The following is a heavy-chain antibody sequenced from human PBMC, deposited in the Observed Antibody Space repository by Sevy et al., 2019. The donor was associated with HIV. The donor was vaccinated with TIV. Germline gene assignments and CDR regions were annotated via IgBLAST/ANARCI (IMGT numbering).Heavy chain of an antibody. J-gene: IGHJ6*03. D-gene: IGHD2-15*01. CDR2: IYYSGST. CDR3: ARISGLGYCSGGSCPRWNYYYYMDV. Sequence: SETLSLTCTVSGGSISSGGYYWSWIRQHPGKGLEWIGYIYYSGSTYYNPSLKSRVTISVDTSKNQFSRKLSSVTAADTAVYYCARISGLGYCSGGSCPRWNYYYYMDVWGKGTTVTVSS. CDR1: GGSISSGGYY. V-gene: IGHV4-31*03.